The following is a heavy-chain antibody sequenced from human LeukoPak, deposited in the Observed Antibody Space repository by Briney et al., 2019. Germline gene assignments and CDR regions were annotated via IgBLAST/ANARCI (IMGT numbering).Heavy chain of an antibody. CDR1: GFTFDDYA. V-gene: IGHV3-43*02. CDR3: AKGRGFDY. D-gene: IGHD3-10*01. J-gene: IGHJ4*02. CDR2: ITGNGGIT. Sequence: SGGSLRLSCVASGFTFDDYAMYWVRQAPGKGLEWVSLITGNGGITSYGDSVKGRFTASRDNSKNSLYLQMNSLRTEDSALYYCAKGRGFDYWGQGTLVTVSS.